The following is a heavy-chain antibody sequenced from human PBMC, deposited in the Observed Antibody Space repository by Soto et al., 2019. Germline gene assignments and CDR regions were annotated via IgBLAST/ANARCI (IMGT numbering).Heavy chain of an antibody. D-gene: IGHD2-2*01. CDR3: AAGVYCSRTSCRSNWFDP. CDR1: GFTFTSSA. J-gene: IGHJ5*02. Sequence: ASVKVSCKASGFTFTSSAMQWVRQARGQRLEWIGWIVVGSGNTNYAQKFQERVTITRDMSTSTAYMELSSLRSEDTAVYYCAAGVYCSRTSCRSNWFDPWGQGTLVTVSS. CDR2: IVVGSGNT. V-gene: IGHV1-58*02.